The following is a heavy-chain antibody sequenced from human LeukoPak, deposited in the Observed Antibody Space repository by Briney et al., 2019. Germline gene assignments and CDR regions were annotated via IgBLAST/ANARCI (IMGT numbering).Heavy chain of an antibody. J-gene: IGHJ4*02. CDR2: IYYTGST. D-gene: IGHD5-18*01. CDR1: GGAISSSNYY. V-gene: IGHV4-39*07. CDR3: THGYRSYRSYYFDY. Sequence: KPSETLSLTCVVSGGAISSSNYYWGWIRQPPGKGLEWIGTIYYTGSTYYNPSLTSRVTISMDTSKNQFSLRLNSVTAADTAMYYCTHGYRSYRSYYFDYWGLGTLVTVSS.